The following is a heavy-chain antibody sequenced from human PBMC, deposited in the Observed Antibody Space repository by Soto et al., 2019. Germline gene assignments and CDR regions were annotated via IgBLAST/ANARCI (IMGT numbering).Heavy chain of an antibody. Sequence: GGSLRLSCAASGFTFSSYGMHWVRQAPGKGLEWVAVISYDGSNKYYADSVKGRFTISRDNSKNTLYLQMNSLRAEDTAVYYCARGQPIAAADDGMDVWGQGTTVTVSS. J-gene: IGHJ6*02. CDR2: ISYDGSNK. CDR1: GFTFSSYG. V-gene: IGHV3-30*03. CDR3: ARGQPIAAADDGMDV. D-gene: IGHD6-13*01.